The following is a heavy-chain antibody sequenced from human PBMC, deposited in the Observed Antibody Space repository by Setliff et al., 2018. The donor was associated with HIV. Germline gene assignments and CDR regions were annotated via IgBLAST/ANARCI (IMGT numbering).Heavy chain of an antibody. CDR2: INHSGST. CDR1: GGSFSGYY. CDR3: ARIYSSSWCVLYYYYYMDV. V-gene: IGHV4-34*01. D-gene: IGHD6-13*01. Sequence: PSETLSLTCAVYGGSFSGYYWSWIRQPPGKGLEWIGEINHSGSTNYNPSLKSRVTISVDTSKNQFSLKLSSVTAADTAVYYCARIYSSSWCVLYYYYYMDVWGKGTTVTVSS. J-gene: IGHJ6*03.